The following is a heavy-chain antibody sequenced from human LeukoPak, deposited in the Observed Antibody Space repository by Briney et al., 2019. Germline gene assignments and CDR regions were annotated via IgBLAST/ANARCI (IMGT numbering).Heavy chain of an antibody. Sequence: PGGSLRLSCAASGFTFSSYAMHWVRQAPGKGLEWVAVISYDGSNKHYADSVKGRFTISRDNSKNTLYLQMNSLRAEDTAVYYCARDTLTMIVVAMEYWGQGTLVTVSS. J-gene: IGHJ4*02. CDR1: GFTFSSYA. CDR3: ARDTLTMIVVAMEY. D-gene: IGHD3-22*01. V-gene: IGHV3-30*04. CDR2: ISYDGSNK.